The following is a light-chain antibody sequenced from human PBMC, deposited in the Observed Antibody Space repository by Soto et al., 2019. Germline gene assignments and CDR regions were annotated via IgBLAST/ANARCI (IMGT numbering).Light chain of an antibody. CDR1: QSVSSN. V-gene: IGKV3-20*01. CDR2: GAS. Sequence: EIVLRQSPATRSLSPGGRGSLSCRASQSVSSNLAWYQQKPGQAPRLLIYGASSRATGIPDRFSGSGSGTDFTLTISRLEPEDFAVYYCQQYGSSMYTFGQG. J-gene: IGKJ2*01. CDR3: QQYGSSMYT.